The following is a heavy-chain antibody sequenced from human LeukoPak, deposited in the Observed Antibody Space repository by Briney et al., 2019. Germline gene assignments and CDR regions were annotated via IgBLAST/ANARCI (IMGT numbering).Heavy chain of an antibody. Sequence: GASVKVSCKASGYTFTSYYMHWVRQAPGQGLEWMGWINPNSGGTNYAQKFQGRVTMTRDTSISTAYMELSRLRSDDTAVYYCARDLEYSSSSPWFDPWGQGTLVTVSS. D-gene: IGHD6-6*01. CDR2: INPNSGGT. V-gene: IGHV1-2*02. CDR3: ARDLEYSSSSPWFDP. CDR1: GYTFTSYY. J-gene: IGHJ5*02.